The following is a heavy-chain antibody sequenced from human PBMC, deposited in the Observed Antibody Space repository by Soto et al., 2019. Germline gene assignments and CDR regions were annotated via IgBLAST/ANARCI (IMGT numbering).Heavy chain of an antibody. CDR1: GFTFSSYS. CDR3: AREDTIFGVVIGCMDV. V-gene: IGHV3-21*01. CDR2: ISSSSSYI. Sequence: GGSLRLSCAASGFTFSSYSMNWVRQAPGKGLEWVSSISSSSSYIYYTDSVKGRFTISRDNAKNSLYLQMNSLRAEDTAVYYCAREDTIFGVVIGCMDVWGQGTTVTVSS. D-gene: IGHD3-3*01. J-gene: IGHJ6*02.